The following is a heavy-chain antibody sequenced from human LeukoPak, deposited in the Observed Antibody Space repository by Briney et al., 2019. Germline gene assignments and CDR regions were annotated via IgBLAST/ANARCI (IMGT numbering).Heavy chain of an antibody. D-gene: IGHD3-22*01. CDR1: GFTFTSYS. J-gene: IGHJ6*02. CDR3: ARDSDFDSSGYYPYYYYYYNMDV. CDR2: ISSSSSYI. V-gene: IGHV3-21*01. Sequence: GESLRLSCAASGFTFTSYSMNWVRQAPGKGLEWVSSISSSSSYIYYADSVKGRFTISRDNAKNSLFLQINSLRAGDTAVYYCARDSDFDSSGYYPYYYYYYNMDVWGQGTTVTVSS.